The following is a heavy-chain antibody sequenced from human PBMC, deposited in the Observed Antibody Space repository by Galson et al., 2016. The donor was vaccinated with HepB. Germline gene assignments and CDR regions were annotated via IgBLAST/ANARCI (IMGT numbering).Heavy chain of an antibody. CDR2: IKQDGSEK. Sequence: SLRLSCAASGFTLSNYWMSWVRQAPGKGLEWVANIKQDGSEKYYVDSVRGRFTISRDNAKNSLYLQMNSLRSEDTAVYYCARSHSGSNAGRLACWGQGTLVTVSS. V-gene: IGHV3-7*01. D-gene: IGHD3-10*01. J-gene: IGHJ4*02. CDR1: GFTLSNYW. CDR3: ARSHSGSNAGRLAC.